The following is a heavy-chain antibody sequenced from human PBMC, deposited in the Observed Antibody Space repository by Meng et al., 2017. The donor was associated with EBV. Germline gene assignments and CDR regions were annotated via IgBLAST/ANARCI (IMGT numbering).Heavy chain of an antibody. CDR3: VGTRTGTPDY. CDR1: VGSISSSNW. CDR2: IYHSGST. J-gene: IGHJ4*02. D-gene: IGHD1-1*01. V-gene: IGHV4-4*03. Sequence: HVRLQRCGAVRVRPPATLSLTCAASVGSISSSNWWSWVRQPPGKGLEWIGEIYHSGSTNYNPSLKSRVTISVDKSKNQFSLKLSSVTAADTAVYYCVGTRTGTPDYWGQGTLVTVSS.